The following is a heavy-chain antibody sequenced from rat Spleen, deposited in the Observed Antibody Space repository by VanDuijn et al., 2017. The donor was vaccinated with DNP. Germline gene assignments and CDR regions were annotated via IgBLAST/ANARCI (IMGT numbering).Heavy chain of an antibody. CDR2: ISYDGVSI. J-gene: IGHJ2*01. Sequence: EVQLVESGGGLVEPGRSLKLSCAASGFTFSDYYMAWVRQAPRKGLEWVASISYDGVSIHYRDSVKGRFTISRDNAKSSLYLQMDSLRSEDTATYYCANFNSYDGTFWGQGVMVTVSS. D-gene: IGHD1-12*02. CDR1: GFTFSDYY. V-gene: IGHV5-20*01. CDR3: ANFNSYDGTF.